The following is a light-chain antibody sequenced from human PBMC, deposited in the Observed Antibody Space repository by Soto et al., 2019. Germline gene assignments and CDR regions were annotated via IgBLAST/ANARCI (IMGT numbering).Light chain of an antibody. Sequence: DVVMTQSPLSLAATLGQPASISCRSSQSLLYRDGNTYLNWFHQRPGQSPRRLIYKVFNRESGVPARFSGSGAGTDCTLHITRVEADYVGFSLCMLASHWPPTFGLGTSVQLK. V-gene: IGKV2-30*01. CDR3: MLASHWPPT. CDR2: KVF. CDR1: QSLLYRDGNTY. J-gene: IGKJ1*01.